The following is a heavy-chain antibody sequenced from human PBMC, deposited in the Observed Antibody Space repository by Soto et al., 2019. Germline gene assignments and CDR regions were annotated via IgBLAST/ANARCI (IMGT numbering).Heavy chain of an antibody. CDR3: AREGYPYGLDY. CDR2: TYTGGNT. D-gene: IGHD3-10*01. CDR1: GFTVSSKY. V-gene: IGHV3-53*02. J-gene: IGHJ4*02. Sequence: EVQLVETGGGLIQPGGSLSLFCAASGFTVSSKYMHWVRQAPGKGLEWVSLTYTGGNTYYADSVKGRFTVSRDNSKNTLYLHMNSLSAEDTAVYYCAREGYPYGLDYWGQGSLVTISS.